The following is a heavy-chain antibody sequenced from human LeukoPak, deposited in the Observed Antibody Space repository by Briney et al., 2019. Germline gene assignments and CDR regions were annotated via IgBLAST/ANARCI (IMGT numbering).Heavy chain of an antibody. J-gene: IGHJ5*02. Sequence: PSETLSLTCTVSGGSISGYYWSWIRQPPGKGLEWIGEINHSGSTNYNPSLKSRVTISVDTSTNQFSLKLSSVTATDTALYYCARGYSSSWYYNWFDPWGQGTLVTVSS. V-gene: IGHV4-34*01. D-gene: IGHD6-13*01. CDR1: GGSISGYY. CDR2: INHSGST. CDR3: ARGYSSSWYYNWFDP.